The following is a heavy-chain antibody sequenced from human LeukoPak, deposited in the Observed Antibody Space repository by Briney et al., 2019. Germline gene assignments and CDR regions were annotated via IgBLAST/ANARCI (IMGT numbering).Heavy chain of an antibody. V-gene: IGHV3-23*01. J-gene: IGHJ5*02. Sequence: GGSLRLSCAASGFTFSSYAMSWVRQAPGKGLEWVSAISGSGGSTYYADSVKGRFTISRDDSKNTLYLQMNSLRAEDTAVYYCVKDQGWQWLVPGWFDPWGQGTLVTVSS. D-gene: IGHD6-19*01. CDR2: ISGSGGST. CDR3: VKDQGWQWLVPGWFDP. CDR1: GFTFSSYA.